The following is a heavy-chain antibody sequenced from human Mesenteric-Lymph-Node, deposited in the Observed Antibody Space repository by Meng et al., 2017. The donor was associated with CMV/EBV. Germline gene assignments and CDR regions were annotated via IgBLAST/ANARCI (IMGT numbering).Heavy chain of an antibody. CDR2: IYYSGST. V-gene: IGHV4-59*01. CDR3: ARDTHLSSSWYIDY. J-gene: IGHJ4*02. CDR1: GGSISSYY. Sequence: SETLSLTCTVSGGSISSYYWSWIRQPPGKGLEWIGYIYYSGSTNYNPSLKSRVTISVDTSKNQFSMRLSSVTAADTAVYYCARDTHLSSSWYIDYWGQGILVTVSS. D-gene: IGHD6-13*01.